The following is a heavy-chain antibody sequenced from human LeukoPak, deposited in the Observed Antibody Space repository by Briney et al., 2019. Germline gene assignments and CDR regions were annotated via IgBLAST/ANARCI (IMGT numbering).Heavy chain of an antibody. CDR1: GGTFSSYA. Sequence: GASVKVSCKASGGTFSSYAISWVRQAPGQGLEWMGRIIPILGIANYAQKFQGRVTITADKSTSTAYMELSSLRSDDTAVYYCARDHTADPLGTADYWGQGTLVTVSS. V-gene: IGHV1-69*04. D-gene: IGHD5-18*01. J-gene: IGHJ4*02. CDR3: ARDHTADPLGTADY. CDR2: IIPILGIA.